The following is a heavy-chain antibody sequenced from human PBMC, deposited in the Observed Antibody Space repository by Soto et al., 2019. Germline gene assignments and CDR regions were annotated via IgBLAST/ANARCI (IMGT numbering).Heavy chain of an antibody. J-gene: IGHJ4*02. Sequence: SETLSLTCAVYGGSFSGYYWSWIRQPPGKGLEWIGEINHSGSTNYNPSLKSRVTISVDTSKNQFSLKLSSVTAADTAVYYCARVNGSGSYSVLFDYWGQGTLVTVS. CDR3: ARVNGSGSYSVLFDY. CDR1: GGSFSGYY. CDR2: INHSGST. V-gene: IGHV4-34*01. D-gene: IGHD3-10*01.